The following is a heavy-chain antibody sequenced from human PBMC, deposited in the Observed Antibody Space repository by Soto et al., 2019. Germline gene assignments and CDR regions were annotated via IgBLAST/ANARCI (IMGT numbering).Heavy chain of an antibody. J-gene: IGHJ4*02. CDR3: ARTLSWRRGPVDS. V-gene: IGHV3-48*02. Sequence: EVQLVESGGGLIQPGGSLRLSCAASGFIFNTYSMNWVRQAPGKGLEWVSYISGSSQTIFYADSVRGRFTISRDNANNSTSLQMVSLRDEDTAVYYCARTLSWRRGPVDSWGQGTLVTVSS. D-gene: IGHD2-15*01. CDR2: ISGSSQTI. CDR1: GFIFNTYS.